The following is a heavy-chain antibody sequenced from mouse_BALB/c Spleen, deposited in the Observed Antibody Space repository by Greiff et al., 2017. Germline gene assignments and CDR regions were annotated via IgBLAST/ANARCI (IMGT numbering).Heavy chain of an antibody. Sequence: EVKLQESGAELVRSGASVKLSCTASGFNIKDYYMHWVKQRPEQGLEWIGWIDPENGDTEYAPKFQGKATMTADTSSNTAYLQLSSLTSEDTAVYYCNGYYYGSPVLDYWGQGTTLTVSS. CDR3: NGYYYGSPVLDY. D-gene: IGHD1-1*01. CDR1: GFNIKDYY. CDR2: IDPENGDT. J-gene: IGHJ2*01. V-gene: IGHV14-4*02.